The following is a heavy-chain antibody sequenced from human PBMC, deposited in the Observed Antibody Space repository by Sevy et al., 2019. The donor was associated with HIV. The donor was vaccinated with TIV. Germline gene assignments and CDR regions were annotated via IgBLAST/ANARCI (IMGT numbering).Heavy chain of an antibody. D-gene: IGHD2-2*01. V-gene: IGHV3-23*01. CDR3: AKVDVVVPVADYGLDV. CDR2: ISRSGGST. CDR1: GFTFSNYA. Sequence: GGSLRLSCAASGFTFSNYAMSWVRQAPGKGLEWVSSISRSGGSTYYADSVKGRFTISRDNSKNTLYVQMNSLRAEDKALYYCAKVDVVVPVADYGLDVWGQGTTVTVSS. J-gene: IGHJ6*02.